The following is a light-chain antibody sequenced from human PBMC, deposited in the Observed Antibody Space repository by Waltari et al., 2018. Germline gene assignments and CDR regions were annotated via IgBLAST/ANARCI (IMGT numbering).Light chain of an antibody. CDR1: SSDVGGYNY. J-gene: IGLJ1*01. CDR2: EVS. CDR3: SSYASSSTPHV. V-gene: IGLV2-14*01. Sequence: QSALTQPASVSGSPGQSITISCTGTSSDVGGYNYVSWYQQHPGKAPKLMIYEVSNRPSGVTNRFSGSKSGNTASLTISGLQAEDEADYYCSSYASSSTPHVFGTGTKVTVL.